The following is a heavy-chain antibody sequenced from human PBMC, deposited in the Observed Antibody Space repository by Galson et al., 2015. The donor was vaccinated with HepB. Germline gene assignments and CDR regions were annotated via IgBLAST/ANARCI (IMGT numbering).Heavy chain of an antibody. V-gene: IGHV4-31*03. CDR1: GGSISSGGYY. CDR2: IYYSGST. CDR3: ARVDSSGYNFDY. D-gene: IGHD3-22*01. J-gene: IGHJ4*02. Sequence: LTCTVSGGSISSGGYYWSWIRQHPGKGLEWIGYIYYSGSTYYNPSLKSRVTISVDTSKNQFSLKLSSVTAADTAVYYCARVDSSGYNFDYWGQGTLVTVSS.